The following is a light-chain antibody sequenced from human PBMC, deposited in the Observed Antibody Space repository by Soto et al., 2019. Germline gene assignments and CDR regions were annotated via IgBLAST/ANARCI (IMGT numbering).Light chain of an antibody. Sequence: QSVLTQPASVAGAPGQRVTISCTGSSSNIGAGYDVHWYQQLPGTAPKLLIYVNINRPSGVPDRFSGSKSGTSASLAITGLQDEDEADYYCQSYDSSLSGHVVFGGGTQLTVL. CDR3: QSYDSSLSGHVV. CDR1: SSNIGAGYD. V-gene: IGLV1-40*01. CDR2: VNI. J-gene: IGLJ2*01.